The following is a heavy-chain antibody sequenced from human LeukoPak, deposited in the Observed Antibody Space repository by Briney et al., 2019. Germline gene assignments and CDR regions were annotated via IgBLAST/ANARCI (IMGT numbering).Heavy chain of an antibody. CDR1: GFTFSSYA. CDR3: AKSDYDFWSGHFDY. V-gene: IGHV3-23*01. J-gene: IGHJ4*02. Sequence: PGGSLRLSCAASGFTFSSYAMSWVRQAPGKGLEWVSAISGSGGSTYYADPVKGRFTISRDNSKNTLYLQMNSLRAEDTAVYYCAKSDYDFWSGHFDYWGQGTLVTVSS. CDR2: ISGSGGST. D-gene: IGHD3-3*01.